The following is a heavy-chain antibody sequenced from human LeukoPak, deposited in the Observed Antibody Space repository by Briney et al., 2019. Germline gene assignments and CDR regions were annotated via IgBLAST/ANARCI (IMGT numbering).Heavy chain of an antibody. D-gene: IGHD6-13*01. CDR3: ARDQESIAAAGGGWFDP. CDR1: GGTFSSYA. CDR2: IIPIFGTA. J-gene: IGHJ5*02. Sequence: SVKVSCKASGGTFSSYAISWVRQAPGQGLAWMGGIIPIFGTANYAQKFQGRVTITADESTSTAYMELSSLRSEDTAVYYCARDQESIAAAGGGWFDPWGQGTLVTVSS. V-gene: IGHV1-69*13.